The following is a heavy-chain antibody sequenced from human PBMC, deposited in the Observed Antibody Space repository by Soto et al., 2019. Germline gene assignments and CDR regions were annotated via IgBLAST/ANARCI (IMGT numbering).Heavy chain of an antibody. V-gene: IGHV1-3*01. Sequence: ASVKVSCKASGYTFTSYAMHWVRQAPGQRLEWMGWINAGNGNTKYSQKFQGRVTITRDTSASTAYMELSSLRSEDTAVYYCARGRATMVRGVIITFYYYGMDVWGQGTTVTVSS. CDR3: ARGRATMVRGVIITFYYYGMDV. J-gene: IGHJ6*02. D-gene: IGHD3-10*01. CDR1: GYTFTSYA. CDR2: INAGNGNT.